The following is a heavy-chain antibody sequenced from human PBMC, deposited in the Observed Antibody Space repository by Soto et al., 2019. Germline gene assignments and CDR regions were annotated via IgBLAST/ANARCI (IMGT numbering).Heavy chain of an antibody. V-gene: IGHV3-23*01. J-gene: IGHJ4*02. Sequence: GGSLRLSCAASGFSFGSYALSWVRQAPGKGLEWVSTISGSDGKTFYADSVKGRFSISRGTSQSTLYLQMNSLRADDTAMYYCARWSYLDYWGQGTRVTVSS. CDR1: GFSFGSYA. D-gene: IGHD3-3*01. CDR3: ARWSYLDY. CDR2: ISGSDGKT.